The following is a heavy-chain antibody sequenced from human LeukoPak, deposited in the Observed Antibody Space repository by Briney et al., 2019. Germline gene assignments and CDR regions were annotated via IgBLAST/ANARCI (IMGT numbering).Heavy chain of an antibody. CDR3: AKDHSSSLHAFDI. CDR1: GFTFDDYA. Sequence: PGRSLRLSCAASGFTFDDYAMRWVRQAPGKGPEWVSGISWNSGSIGYADSVKGRFTISRDNAKNSLYLQMNRLRAEDTALYYCAKDHSSSLHAFDIWGQGTMVTVSS. V-gene: IGHV3-9*01. D-gene: IGHD6-13*01. CDR2: ISWNSGSI. J-gene: IGHJ3*02.